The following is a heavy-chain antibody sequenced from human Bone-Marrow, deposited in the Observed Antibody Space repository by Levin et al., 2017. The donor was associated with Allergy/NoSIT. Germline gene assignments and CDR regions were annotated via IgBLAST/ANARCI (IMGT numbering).Heavy chain of an antibody. D-gene: IGHD6-19*01. CDR2: IYHSGSA. CDR1: GGSISGYY. J-gene: IGHJ3*02. Sequence: SETLSLTCTVSGGSISGYYWSWMRQPPEKGLEWIAYIYHSGSAKYNPSLKSRVTISVDTSKNQFSLKLTSVTASDTAIYYCAGHIWTPDSRGWYTAFDIWGQGTKVTVSS. CDR3: AGHIWTPDSRGWYTAFDI. V-gene: IGHV4-59*08.